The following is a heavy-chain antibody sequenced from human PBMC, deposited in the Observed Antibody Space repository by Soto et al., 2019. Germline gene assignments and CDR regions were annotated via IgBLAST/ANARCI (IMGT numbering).Heavy chain of an antibody. Sequence: ASVKVSCKASGYTFTSYGISWVRQAPGQGLEWMGWISTYNGNTNYAQKLQGRVTMTTDTSTSTAYMELRSLRSDDTAVYYCARESSGWYVYAHWGQGTLVTVSS. CDR1: GYTFTSYG. D-gene: IGHD6-19*01. V-gene: IGHV1-18*01. CDR3: ARESSGWYVYAH. CDR2: ISTYNGNT. J-gene: IGHJ4*02.